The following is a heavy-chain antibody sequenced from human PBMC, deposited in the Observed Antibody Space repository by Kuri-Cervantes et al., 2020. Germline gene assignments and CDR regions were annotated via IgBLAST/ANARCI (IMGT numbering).Heavy chain of an antibody. V-gene: IGHV3-30-3*01. J-gene: IGHJ4*02. Sequence: GESLKISCAASGFTFSSYAMHWVRQAPGKGLEWVAVISYDGSNKYYADSMKGRFTISRDNSKSTLYLQMNSLRAEDTAIYYCANTIAGSKYWGQGTLVTVSS. CDR2: ISYDGSNK. CDR3: ANTIAGSKY. D-gene: IGHD2-15*01. CDR1: GFTFSSYA.